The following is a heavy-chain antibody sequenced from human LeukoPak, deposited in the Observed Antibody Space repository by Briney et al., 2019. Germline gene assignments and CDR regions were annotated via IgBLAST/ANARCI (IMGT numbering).Heavy chain of an antibody. CDR1: GGSFSGYY. Sequence: SETLSLTCAVYGGSFSGYYWSWIRQPPGKGLEWIGYIYYSGSTNYNPSLKSRVIISVDTSKNQFSLKLSSVTAADTAVYYCARHPYYYDSSGYYGLEDAFDIWGQGTMVTVSS. CDR2: IYYSGST. V-gene: IGHV4-59*08. D-gene: IGHD3-22*01. J-gene: IGHJ3*02. CDR3: ARHPYYYDSSGYYGLEDAFDI.